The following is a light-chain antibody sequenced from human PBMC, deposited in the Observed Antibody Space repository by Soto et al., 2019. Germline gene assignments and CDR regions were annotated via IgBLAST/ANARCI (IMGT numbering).Light chain of an antibody. V-gene: IGLV2-14*03. CDR2: DVS. CDR3: SSYTISSTLV. CDR1: SSDVGSYSY. Sequence: QSVLTQPASVSGSPGQSITISCTGTSSDVGSYSYVSWYQQHPGKAPKLIIYDVSNRPSGVSNRFSGSKSGNTASLTISGLQAEDEADYYCSSYTISSTLVFGGGTQLTVL. J-gene: IGLJ2*01.